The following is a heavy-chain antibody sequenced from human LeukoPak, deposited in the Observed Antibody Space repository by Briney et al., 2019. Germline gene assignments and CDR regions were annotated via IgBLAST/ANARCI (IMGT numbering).Heavy chain of an antibody. D-gene: IGHD3-10*01. V-gene: IGHV3-48*01. Sequence: PGGSLRLSCAASGFTFSSYSMNWVRQAPGKGLEWVSYISSSSTIYYADSVKGRFTISRDNAKNSLYLQMNSLRAEDTAVYYCARDRTLLWFGESTRSPEYFQHWGQGTLVTVSS. J-gene: IGHJ1*01. CDR3: ARDRTLLWFGESTRSPEYFQH. CDR2: ISSSSTI. CDR1: GFTFSSYS.